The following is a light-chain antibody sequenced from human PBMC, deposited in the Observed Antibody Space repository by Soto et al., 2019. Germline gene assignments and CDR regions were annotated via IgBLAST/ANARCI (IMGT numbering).Light chain of an antibody. V-gene: IGLV1-40*01. Sequence: QAVVTQPPSMSGAPGQRVTISCTGTSANIGAGYDVHWYQQLPGMAPKLLIYGNNKRPSGVPDRFSGSKSGTSASLAITGLQAEDEADYYCQSYDSTLSGLYVLGTGTKLTV. J-gene: IGLJ1*01. CDR3: QSYDSTLSGLYV. CDR2: GNN. CDR1: SANIGAGYD.